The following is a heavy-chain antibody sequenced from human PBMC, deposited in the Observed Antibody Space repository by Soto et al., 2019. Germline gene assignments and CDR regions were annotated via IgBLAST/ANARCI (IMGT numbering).Heavy chain of an antibody. CDR2: LYWNNDE. CDR3: AKRRALCNNLFFDQ. V-gene: IGHV2-5*01. Sequence: QITLKESGQTLVKPTRTLTLNCSLSGFSINNGGVGVGWIRQPPGKAPAWLELLYWNNDEWYNPSLRYRLSANNDSSKNDVVGIMSPMDRSDTGTSYDAKRRALCNNLFFDQWGQGALVTVSS. CDR1: GFSINNGGVG. D-gene: IGHD4-4*01. J-gene: IGHJ4*02.